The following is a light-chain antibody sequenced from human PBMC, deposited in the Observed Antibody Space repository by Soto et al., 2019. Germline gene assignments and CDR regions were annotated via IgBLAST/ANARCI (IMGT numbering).Light chain of an antibody. J-gene: IGKJ1*01. Sequence: DIVMTQSPDSLAVSLGERATINCKSSQSVLYSSNNKNYLAWYQQKAGQPPKLLISWASTRESGVPDRFSGSGSGTDFTLTISSLQAEDVATYYCQQYYHWPRTFGQGTKVDIK. CDR2: WAS. CDR3: QQYYHWPRT. CDR1: QSVLYSSNNKNY. V-gene: IGKV4-1*01.